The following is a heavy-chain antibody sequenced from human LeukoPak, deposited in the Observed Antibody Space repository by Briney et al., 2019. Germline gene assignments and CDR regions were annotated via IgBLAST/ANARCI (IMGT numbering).Heavy chain of an antibody. V-gene: IGHV4-34*01. CDR1: GGSFSDYY. Sequence: PSETLSLTCAVYGGSFSDYYWSWIRQPPGKGLEWIGEINHSGSTNYNPSLKSRVTISLDTSKNQFSLRLTSVTAADTAVYYCARGAYDFWSDSWGPGYWSQGTLVTVSS. CDR2: INHSGST. D-gene: IGHD3-3*01. CDR3: ARGAYDFWSDSWGPGY. J-gene: IGHJ4*02.